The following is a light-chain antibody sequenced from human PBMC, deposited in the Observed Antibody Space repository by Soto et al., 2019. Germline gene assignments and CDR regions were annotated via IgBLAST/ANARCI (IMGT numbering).Light chain of an antibody. CDR2: GAS. J-gene: IGKJ4*01. CDR3: QHYNNWLGT. Sequence: EIVVMHSPALVSVSPWEIVTLSCRASQSVISSLAWYQQKLGQAPRLLIYGASTRATGIPARFSGSGSGTEFFLNISSLQSEDSAIYYCQHYNNWLGTFGGGTKVDIK. V-gene: IGKV3-15*01. CDR1: QSVISS.